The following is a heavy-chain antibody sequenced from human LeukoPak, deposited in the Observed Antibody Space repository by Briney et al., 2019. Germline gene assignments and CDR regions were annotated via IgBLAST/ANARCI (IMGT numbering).Heavy chain of an antibody. D-gene: IGHD2-21*02. CDR3: AKDSRSVVGTGDPYFFDY. J-gene: IGHJ4*01. Sequence: GGSLRLSCAASGFTSSSYVVHWVRQAPGMGLEWVAFLRYDGSNKYYADSVKGRFTISRDNAKTTLYLQMKSLRAEDTAVYYCAKDSRSVVGTGDPYFFDYWGQGTLVTVSA. V-gene: IGHV3-30*02. CDR1: GFTSSSYV. CDR2: LRYDGSNK.